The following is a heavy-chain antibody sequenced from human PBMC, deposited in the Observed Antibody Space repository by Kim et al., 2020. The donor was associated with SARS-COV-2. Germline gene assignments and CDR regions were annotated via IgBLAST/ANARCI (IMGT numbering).Heavy chain of an antibody. Sequence: GGSLRLSCAASGFTFSRNGMHWVRQAPGKGLEWVAVISNDGKNKYYQDSVKGRFTISRDNSRSTLYLQMNSLRDADTAIYYCVKDVRSEAAALESWGQGTLVTVSS. CDR1: GFTFSRNG. CDR3: VKDVRSEAAALES. V-gene: IGHV3-30*18. CDR2: ISNDGKNK. J-gene: IGHJ4*02. D-gene: IGHD6-13*01.